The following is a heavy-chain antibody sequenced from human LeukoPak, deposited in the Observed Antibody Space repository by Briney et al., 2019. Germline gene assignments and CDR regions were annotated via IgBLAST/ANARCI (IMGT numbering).Heavy chain of an antibody. CDR2: IKQDVSEK. J-gene: IGHJ3*02. Sequence: GGSLRLSCAASGFTFSSEWMSWVRQAPGKGLEWVANIKQDVSEKYYGDSVKGRFNISRDNGKNPLYLQMNSLRAEDTAVYYCARVRCILGAFDIWGQGTMVTVSS. CDR3: ARVRCILGAFDI. D-gene: IGHD3-9*01. CDR1: GFTFSSEW. V-gene: IGHV3-7*01.